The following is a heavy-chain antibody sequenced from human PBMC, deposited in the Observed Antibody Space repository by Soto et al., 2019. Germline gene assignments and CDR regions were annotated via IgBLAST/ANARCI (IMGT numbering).Heavy chain of an antibody. CDR3: ARDLGYYYDSSGHDPDYGMDV. CDR2: INPNSGGT. V-gene: IGHV1-2*02. J-gene: IGHJ6*02. D-gene: IGHD3-22*01. Sequence: ASVKVSCKASGYTFTGYYMHWVRQAPGQGLEWMGWINPNSGGTNYAQKFQGRVTMTRDTSISTAYMELSRLRSDDTAVYYCARDLGYYYDSSGHDPDYGMDVWGQGTTVTVSS. CDR1: GYTFTGYY.